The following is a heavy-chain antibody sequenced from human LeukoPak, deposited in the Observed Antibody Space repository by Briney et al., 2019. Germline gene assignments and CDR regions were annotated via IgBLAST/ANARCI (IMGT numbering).Heavy chain of an antibody. CDR3: ARRLQSASQNMDV. V-gene: IGHV4-34*01. Sequence: SETQSRTCAVYAASFTDYYWSWIRQPPGKGLEWIGEINHSGLTNYNPSLKSRVSISVDTSKNQFSLKLSSVTAADTAVYYCARRLQSASQNMDVWGKGTTVTVSS. CDR2: INHSGLT. J-gene: IGHJ6*03. D-gene: IGHD5-24*01. CDR1: AASFTDYY.